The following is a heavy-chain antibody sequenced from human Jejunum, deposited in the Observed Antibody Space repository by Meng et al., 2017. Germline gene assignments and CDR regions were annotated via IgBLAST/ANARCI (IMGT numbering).Heavy chain of an antibody. Sequence: EVQLVESGGGLVQPGGSLRLSCAASGFTFSSYWMHWVRQVPGKGMVWVSRINSDGSTTNYADSVKGRSTISRDNAKNTLYLQMNSLGVEDAALYFCARAGYYRFDYWGQGTLVTVSS. CDR3: ARAGYYRFDY. D-gene: IGHD2/OR15-2a*01. V-gene: IGHV3-74*01. J-gene: IGHJ4*02. CDR1: GFTFSSYW. CDR2: INSDGSTT.